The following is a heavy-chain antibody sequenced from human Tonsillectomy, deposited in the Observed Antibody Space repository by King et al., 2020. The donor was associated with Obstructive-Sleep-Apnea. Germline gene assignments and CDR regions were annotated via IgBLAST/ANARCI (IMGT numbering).Heavy chain of an antibody. D-gene: IGHD3-16*02. V-gene: IGHV3-9*01. CDR3: AKDTSTFVTIRAAFDI. J-gene: IGHJ3*02. Sequence: VQLVESGGVFVQPGRSLILSCAASGFTFDEHAMHWVRQVPGKGLEWVSGLSWNGGSIGYADSVKGRFTISRDNAKNSLYLQMNSLRAEDTALYYCAKDTSTFVTIRAAFDIRGQGTMVTVSS. CDR2: LSWNGGSI. CDR1: GFTFDEHA.